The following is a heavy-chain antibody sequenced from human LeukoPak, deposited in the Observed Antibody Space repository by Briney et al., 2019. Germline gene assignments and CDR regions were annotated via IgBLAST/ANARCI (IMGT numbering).Heavy chain of an antibody. CDR2: ISYDGSNK. CDR1: GFTFSDYA. V-gene: IGHV3-30*04. J-gene: IGHJ6*03. Sequence: GGSLRLSCAASGFTFSDYAIHWVRQAPGKGLEWVAVISYDGSNKYYADSVKGRFTISRDNPKNTLYLQMNSLRAEDAAVYYCASNVVGATPWVYYYYMDVWGKGTTVTVSS. CDR3: ASNVVGATPWVYYYYMDV. D-gene: IGHD1-26*01.